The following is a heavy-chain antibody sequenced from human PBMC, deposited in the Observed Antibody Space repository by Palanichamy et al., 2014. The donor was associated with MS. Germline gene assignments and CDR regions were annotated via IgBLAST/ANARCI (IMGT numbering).Heavy chain of an antibody. Sequence: QVQLVQSGAEVKKPGASVKVSCKASGYAFTSYDISWVRQATGQGLEWMGWMNPNSGNTGYAQRFQGRVTMTRDTSINTAYMEVSSLLSEDTVVYYCARGAFWAFDVWGQGTMVTVSS. CDR1: GYAFTSYD. CDR2: MNPNSGNT. V-gene: IGHV1-8*01. J-gene: IGHJ3*01. CDR3: ARGAFWAFDV.